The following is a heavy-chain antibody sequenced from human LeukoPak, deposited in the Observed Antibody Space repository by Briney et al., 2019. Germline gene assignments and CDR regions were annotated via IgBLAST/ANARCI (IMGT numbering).Heavy chain of an antibody. D-gene: IGHD3-10*01. CDR1: GFTFSSYA. CDR3: ARDSPEGPAGY. J-gene: IGHJ4*02. Sequence: GGSLRLSCAASGFTFSSYAMHWVRQAPGKGLEWVAVISYDGSNKYYADSVKSRFTISRDNSKNTLYLQMNSLRAEDTAVYYCARDSPEGPAGYWGQGTLVTVSS. V-gene: IGHV3-30-3*01. CDR2: ISYDGSNK.